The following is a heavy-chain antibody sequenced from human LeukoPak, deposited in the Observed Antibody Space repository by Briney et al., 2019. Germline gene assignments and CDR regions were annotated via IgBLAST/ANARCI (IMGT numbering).Heavy chain of an antibody. CDR2: MSGSGDIR. D-gene: IGHD3-10*01. CDR1: GFTFSSYA. CDR3: ATDYYGSGSYHSPLDY. J-gene: IGHJ4*02. V-gene: IGHV3-23*01. Sequence: GGSLRLSCEASGFTFSSYAMSWVRQAPGKGLEWVSVMSGSGDIRYYADSVKGRFFMSRDNSRNTLSLQMNNLRADDTAVYYCATDYYGSGSYHSPLDYWGQGTLVAVSS.